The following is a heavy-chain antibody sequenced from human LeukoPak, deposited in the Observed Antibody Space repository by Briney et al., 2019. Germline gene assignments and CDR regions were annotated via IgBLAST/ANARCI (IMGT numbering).Heavy chain of an antibody. CDR2: MNPNSGNT. V-gene: IGHV1-8*01. Sequence: GASVKVSCKASGYTFTSYDINWVRQATGQGLEWMGWMNPNSGNTGYAQKFQGRVTMTRNTSISTAYMELSSLRSEDTAVYYCARAWGYGSGSYYNVGYYYYYMDVWGKGTTVTVSS. CDR1: GYTFTSYD. CDR3: ARAWGYGSGSYYNVGYYYYYMDV. D-gene: IGHD3-10*01. J-gene: IGHJ6*03.